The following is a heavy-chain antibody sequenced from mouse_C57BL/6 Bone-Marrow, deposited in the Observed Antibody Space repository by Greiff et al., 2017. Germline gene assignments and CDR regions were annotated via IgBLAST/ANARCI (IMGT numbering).Heavy chain of an antibody. CDR1: GFTFSSYG. Sequence: EVKLMESGGDLVKPGGSLKLSCAASGFTFSSYGMSWVRQTPDKRMEWVATISSGGSYTYYPDSVKGRSTISRDNAKNTLYLQMSSLKSEDTAMYYCARHTMITAWFAYWGQGTLVTVSA. V-gene: IGHV5-6*01. CDR3: ARHTMITAWFAY. D-gene: IGHD2-4*01. J-gene: IGHJ3*01. CDR2: ISSGGSYT.